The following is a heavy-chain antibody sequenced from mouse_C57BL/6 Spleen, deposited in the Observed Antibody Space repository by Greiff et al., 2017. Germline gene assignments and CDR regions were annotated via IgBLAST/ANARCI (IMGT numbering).Heavy chain of an antibody. CDR3: ARGDTTVVGDY. Sequence: LQESGPELVKPGASVKISCKASGYAFSSSWMNWVKQRPGKGLEWIGRIYPGDGDTNYNGKFKGKATLTADKSSSTAYMQLSSLTSEDSAVYFCARGDTTVVGDYWGQGTTLTVSS. CDR1: GYAFSSSW. V-gene: IGHV1-82*01. D-gene: IGHD1-1*01. J-gene: IGHJ2*01. CDR2: IYPGDGDT.